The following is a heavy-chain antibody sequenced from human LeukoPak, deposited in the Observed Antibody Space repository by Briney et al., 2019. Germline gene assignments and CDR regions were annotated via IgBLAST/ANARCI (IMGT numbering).Heavy chain of an antibody. CDR2: INWNGGST. CDR3: AREEYSSSSRAAADAFDI. CDR1: GFTFGDYG. D-gene: IGHD6-6*01. Sequence: PGGSLRLSCTASGFTFGDYGMSWVRQAPGKGLEWVSGINWNGGSTGYADSVKGRFTISRDNAKNSLYLQMNSLRAEDTALYYCAREEYSSSSRAAADAFDIWGQGTMVTVSS. V-gene: IGHV3-20*04. J-gene: IGHJ3*02.